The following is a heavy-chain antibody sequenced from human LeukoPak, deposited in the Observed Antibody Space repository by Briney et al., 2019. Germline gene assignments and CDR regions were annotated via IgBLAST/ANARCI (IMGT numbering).Heavy chain of an antibody. V-gene: IGHV3-53*01. J-gene: IGHJ3*02. CDR1: GFTVDTIS. CDR3: ARETFYGVNSPIAFHR. Sequence: GGSLTPACAVSGFTVDTISTGWVRQAPGKGLEWVSVFYSGGSRYYADSLKGRLTISRDNSKNTLYFQMNSLRAEDTAVYYCARETFYGVNSPIAFHRWGQRGNVSVCS. D-gene: IGHD4-23*01. CDR2: FYSGGSR.